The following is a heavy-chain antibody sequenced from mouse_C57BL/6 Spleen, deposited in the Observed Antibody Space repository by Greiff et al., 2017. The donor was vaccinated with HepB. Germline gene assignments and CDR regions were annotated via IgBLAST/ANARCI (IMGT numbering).Heavy chain of an antibody. D-gene: IGHD2-3*01. CDR2: IYPRDGST. CDR3: ARYGDDGYYVWYFDV. J-gene: IGHJ1*03. CDR1: GYTFTDHT. V-gene: IGHV1-78*01. Sequence: QVQLQHSDAELVKPGASVKISCKVSGYTFTDHTIHWMKQRPEQGLEWIGYIYPRDGSTKYNEKFKGKATLTADKSSSTAYMQLNSLTSEDSAVYFCARYGDDGYYVWYFDVWGTGTTVTVSS.